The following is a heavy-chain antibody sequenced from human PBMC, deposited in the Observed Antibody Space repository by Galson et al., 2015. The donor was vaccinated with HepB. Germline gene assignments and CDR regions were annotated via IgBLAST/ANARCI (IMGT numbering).Heavy chain of an antibody. CDR1: GFTFTSCA. J-gene: IGHJ2*01. V-gene: IGHV3-30*04. CDR2: VSYDGSNK. D-gene: IGHD5-12*01. Sequence: SLRLSCAASGFTFTSCAIHWVRQAPGKGLEWVAVVSYDGSNKYYPDSVKGRFTISRDNSKNTVYLQMNSLRPEDTAVYFCAREAVDLWHFDLWGRGTLVTVAS. CDR3: AREAVDLWHFDL.